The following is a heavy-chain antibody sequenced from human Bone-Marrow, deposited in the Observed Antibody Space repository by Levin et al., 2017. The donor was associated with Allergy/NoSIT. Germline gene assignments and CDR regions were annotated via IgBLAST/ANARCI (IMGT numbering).Heavy chain of an antibody. J-gene: IGHJ6*02. Sequence: GESLKISCQSFGYRSTNYGVAWVRQAPGQALEWVGWISGYNGDNKYAQKLHDRVTMTADSSTDTVYMDLRSLRSDDTAVYYCARERGVLRFLEWPHSAMDVWGQGTTVTVSS. CDR2: ISGYNGDN. D-gene: IGHD3-3*01. V-gene: IGHV1-18*01. CDR3: ARERGVLRFLEWPHSAMDV. CDR1: GYRSTNYG.